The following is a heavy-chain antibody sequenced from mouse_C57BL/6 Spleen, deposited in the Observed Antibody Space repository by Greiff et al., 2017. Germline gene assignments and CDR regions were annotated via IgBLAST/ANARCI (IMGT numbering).Heavy chain of an antibody. CDR2: IDPSDSYT. D-gene: IGHD1-1*01. CDR1: GYTFTSYW. V-gene: IGHV1-59*01. Sequence: QVQLQQPGAELVRPWTSVKLSCKASGYTFTSYWMHWVKQRPGQGLEWIGVIDPSDSYTNYNQKFKGKATLTVDTSSSTAYMQLSSLTSEDSAVYYCARRYGSSYGYAMDYWGQGTSVTVSS. J-gene: IGHJ4*01. CDR3: ARRYGSSYGYAMDY.